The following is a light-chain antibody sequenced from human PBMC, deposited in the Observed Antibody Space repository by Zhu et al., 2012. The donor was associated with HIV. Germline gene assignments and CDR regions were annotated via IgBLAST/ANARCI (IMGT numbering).Light chain of an antibody. CDR1: HGVSTTF. CDR3: QQYGTSPYT. V-gene: IGKV3-20*01. Sequence: ENVLTQSPGTLSLSPGGRATLSCRASHGVSTTFVAWYQQKSGRAPRLLIYGTSNRVTGISDRFSGSGGRQYGTEFTLTITRVEPNDSAIYYCQQYGTSPYTFGQGTKLEIK. CDR2: GTS. J-gene: IGKJ2*01.